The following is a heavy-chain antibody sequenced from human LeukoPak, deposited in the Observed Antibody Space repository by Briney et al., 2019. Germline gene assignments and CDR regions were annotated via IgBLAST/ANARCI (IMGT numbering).Heavy chain of an antibody. CDR1: GFAFSAYW. CDR2: INTDGSIM. Sequence: PGGSLRLSCAASGFAFSAYWMLWVGQAPGKGLVWVSRINTDGSIMHYADSVKGRFTISRDDSKNTLYLQMNSLRAEDTAVYYCAKRSDYGGNWNHFGYWGQGTLVTVSS. V-gene: IGHV3-74*01. CDR3: AKRSDYGGNWNHFGY. J-gene: IGHJ4*02. D-gene: IGHD4-23*01.